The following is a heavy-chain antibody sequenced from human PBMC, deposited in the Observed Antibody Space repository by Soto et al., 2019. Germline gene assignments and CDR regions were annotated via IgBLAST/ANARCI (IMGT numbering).Heavy chain of an antibody. D-gene: IGHD6-13*01. CDR2: IKQDGSEK. CDR1: GFTFSSYW. Sequence: VESGGGLVQPGGSLRLSCAASGFTFSSYWMSWVRQAPGKGLEWVANIKQDGSEKYYVDSVKGRFTISRDNAKNSLYLQMNSLRAEDTAVYYCARGGAAAGTYYYYYMDVWGKGTTVTVSS. V-gene: IGHV3-7*01. CDR3: ARGGAAAGTYYYYYMDV. J-gene: IGHJ6*03.